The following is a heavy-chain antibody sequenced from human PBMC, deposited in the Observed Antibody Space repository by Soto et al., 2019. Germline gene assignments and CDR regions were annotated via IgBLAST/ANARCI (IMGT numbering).Heavy chain of an antibody. V-gene: IGHV3-30*18. CDR1: GFTFSSYG. J-gene: IGHJ6*02. D-gene: IGHD5-12*01. CDR3: AKYIVATNYWATNYGMDV. Sequence: QVQLVESGGGVVQPGRSLRLSCAASGFTFSSYGMHWVRQAPGKGLEWVAVISYDGSNKYYADSVKGRFTISRDNSKNTLYLQMNSLRAEDTAVYYFAKYIVATNYWATNYGMDVWGQGTTVTVSS. CDR2: ISYDGSNK.